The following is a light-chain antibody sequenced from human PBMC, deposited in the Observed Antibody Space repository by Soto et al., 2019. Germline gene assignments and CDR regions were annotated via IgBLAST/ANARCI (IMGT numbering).Light chain of an antibody. J-gene: IGLJ1*01. CDR2: EVN. CDR1: SSNVGSYKL. V-gene: IGLV2-23*02. Sequence: QSALTQPASVSGSPGQSITISCTGTSSNVGSYKLVSWYQQHPGKAPKLMIFEVNKRPSGVSNRFSGSKSGNTASLTSSWLKFEDEADYYCCSSGGSPTYVFGTGTKLTVL. CDR3: CSSGGSPTYV.